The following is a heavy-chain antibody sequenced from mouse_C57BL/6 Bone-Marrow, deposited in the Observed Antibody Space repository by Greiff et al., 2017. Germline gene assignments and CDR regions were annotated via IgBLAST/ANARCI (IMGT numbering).Heavy chain of an antibody. CDR2: ISPRSGNT. V-gene: IGHV1-81*01. J-gene: IGHJ3*01. CDR1: GYTFTSYG. Sequence: VQGVESGAELARPGASVKLSCKASGYTFTSYGLSWVKQRTGQGIGWIGEISPRSGNTYYNEKFKGKATLTADKSSSTAYMELRSLTSEDSAVYFCARRSITTVVATRGWFAYWRQGTLVTVSA. CDR3: ARRSITTVVATRGWFAY. D-gene: IGHD1-1*01.